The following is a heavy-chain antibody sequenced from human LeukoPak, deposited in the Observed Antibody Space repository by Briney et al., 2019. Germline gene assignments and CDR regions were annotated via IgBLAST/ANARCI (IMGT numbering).Heavy chain of an antibody. CDR1: GFTFSSYG. Sequence: PGGSLRLSCAASGFTFSSYGMHWVRQAPGKGLEWVAFIRYDGSNKYYADSVKGRFTISRDNSKNTLYLQMNSLRAEDTAVYYCARDKNWNGDYFDYWGQGTLVTVSS. D-gene: IGHD1-1*01. CDR3: ARDKNWNGDYFDY. J-gene: IGHJ4*02. CDR2: IRYDGSNK. V-gene: IGHV3-30*02.